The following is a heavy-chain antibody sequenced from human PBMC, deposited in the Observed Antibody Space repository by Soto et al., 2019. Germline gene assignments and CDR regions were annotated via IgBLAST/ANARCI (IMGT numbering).Heavy chain of an antibody. Sequence: QVQLVQSGAEVKEPGASVRVSCKASGYTFTSHTLHWARQAPGQGLEWMGWIIVSNGSPRYAPQFQGRVTFGRDTSATTAYMELSSLTSEDTAVYYCAREPEDGVPGDYWGQGTLFVVSS. V-gene: IGHV1-3*01. CDR1: GYTFTSHT. D-gene: IGHD3-3*01. CDR3: AREPEDGVPGDY. J-gene: IGHJ4*02. CDR2: IIVSNGSP.